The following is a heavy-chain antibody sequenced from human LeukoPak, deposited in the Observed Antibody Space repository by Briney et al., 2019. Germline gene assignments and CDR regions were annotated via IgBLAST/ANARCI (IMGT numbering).Heavy chain of an antibody. Sequence: GGSLRLSCTASGFSSGDYAMSWVRQAPGMGLEWVGFIRSKAYGGTPEYAASVKGRFTISRDDSKSIAYLQMDSLETEDTAVYYCTRGGDGYNYWNYWGQGTLVTVSS. D-gene: IGHD5-24*01. CDR3: TRGGDGYNYWNY. V-gene: IGHV3-49*04. CDR1: GFSSGDYA. CDR2: IRSKAYGGTP. J-gene: IGHJ4*02.